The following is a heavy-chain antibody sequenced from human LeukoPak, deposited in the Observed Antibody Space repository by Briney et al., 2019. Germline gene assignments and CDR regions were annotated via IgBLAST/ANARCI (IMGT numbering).Heavy chain of an antibody. CDR3: ARVVVVPAAMGSYYGMDV. D-gene: IGHD2-2*01. V-gene: IGHV1-18*01. Sequence: ASVKVSCKASGYTFTSYGISWVRQAPGQGLEWMGWISAYNGNTNYAQKLQGRATMTTDTSTSTAYMELRSLRSDGTAVYYCARVVVVPAAMGSYYGMDVWGQGTTVTVSS. J-gene: IGHJ6*02. CDR1: GYTFTSYG. CDR2: ISAYNGNT.